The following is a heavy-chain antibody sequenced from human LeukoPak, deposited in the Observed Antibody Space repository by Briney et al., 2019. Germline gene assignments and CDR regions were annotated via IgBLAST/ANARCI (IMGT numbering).Heavy chain of an antibody. CDR1: GFTFSSLA. J-gene: IGHJ4*02. Sequence: GSLRLSCTASGFTFSSLAMHWVRQAPGKGLEWVSGISGSGDATYYADSVRGRFTVSRDNSKNTLYLQMSSLRAEDTALYFCARVLSIGFHYDYWGPGTLVTVSS. CDR3: ARVLSIGFHYDY. V-gene: IGHV3-23*01. CDR2: ISGSGDAT. D-gene: IGHD3-22*01.